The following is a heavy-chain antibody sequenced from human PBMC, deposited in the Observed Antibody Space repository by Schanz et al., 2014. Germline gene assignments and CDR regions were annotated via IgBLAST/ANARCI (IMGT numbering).Heavy chain of an antibody. CDR3: ARDSNGDDGYRFWFDS. D-gene: IGHD4-17*01. J-gene: IGHJ5*01. Sequence: VQLVDSGGGLVKPGGSLRLSCTASGFTFSSYSMNWVRQAPGKGPEWVANIKHDGSVKDYVDSVEGRFTISGDSSKYTVYLQMNSLRVEDTAIYYCARDSNGDDGYRFWFDSWGQGILVTVSS. CDR1: GFTFSSYS. CDR2: IKHDGSVK. V-gene: IGHV3-7*01.